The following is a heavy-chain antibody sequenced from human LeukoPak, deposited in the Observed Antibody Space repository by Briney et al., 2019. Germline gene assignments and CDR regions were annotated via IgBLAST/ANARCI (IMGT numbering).Heavy chain of an antibody. J-gene: IGHJ6*03. Sequence: SETLSLTCTVFGGSISRYYRSWIRQPPGEGLEWIWRIYTSGSTNYSPSLKSRVTMSVDTSRNQLSLKLSSVTAADTAVYYCAREVGYSSSWYPYYYYYMDVWGKGPTVTVSS. CDR3: AREVGYSSSWYPYYYYYMDV. V-gene: IGHV4-4*07. CDR1: GGSISRYY. D-gene: IGHD6-13*01. CDR2: IYTSGST.